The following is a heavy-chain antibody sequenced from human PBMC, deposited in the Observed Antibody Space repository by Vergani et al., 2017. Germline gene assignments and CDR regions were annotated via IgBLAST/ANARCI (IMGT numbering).Heavy chain of an antibody. CDR3: ARVATVTTWATLKY. V-gene: IGHV1-2*02. Sequence: QVQLVQSGAEVKKPGASVKVSCKASGYTFTVYYMHCFLQAPGQGLEWMGWINPNSGGTNYAQKFQGRVTMTRDTSISTAYMELSRLRSDDTAVYYCARVATVTTWATLKYWGQGTLVTVSS. CDR1: GYTFTVYY. CDR2: INPNSGGT. J-gene: IGHJ4*02. D-gene: IGHD4-17*01.